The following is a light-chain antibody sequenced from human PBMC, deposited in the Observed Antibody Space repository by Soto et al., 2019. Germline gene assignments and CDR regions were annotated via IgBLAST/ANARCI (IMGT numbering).Light chain of an antibody. V-gene: IGKV4-1*01. CDR3: QQYYSTPWT. CDR1: QSVLYSSNNKNY. J-gene: IGKJ1*01. CDR2: WAS. Sequence: IVMTQSPDSLAVSLGESATINCKSSQSVLYSSNNKNYLAWYQQKPGQPPKLLIYWASTRESGVPDRFSGSGSGTDFTLTISSLQAEDVAVYYCQQYYSTPWTFGQGIKVEIX.